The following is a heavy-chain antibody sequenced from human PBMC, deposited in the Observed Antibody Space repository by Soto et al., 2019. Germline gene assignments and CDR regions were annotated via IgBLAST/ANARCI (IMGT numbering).Heavy chain of an antibody. J-gene: IGHJ4*02. CDR1: GGSISSGGYY. CDR2: IYYSGST. Sequence: QVQLQESGPGLVKPSQTLSLTCTVSGGSISSGGYYWSWIRQHPGKGLEWIGYIYYSGSTYYNPSLKSRVTISVNTSKNQFSLKLSSVTAADTAVYYCARGAAMVFGIDYWGQGTLVTVSS. V-gene: IGHV4-31*03. D-gene: IGHD5-18*01. CDR3: ARGAAMVFGIDY.